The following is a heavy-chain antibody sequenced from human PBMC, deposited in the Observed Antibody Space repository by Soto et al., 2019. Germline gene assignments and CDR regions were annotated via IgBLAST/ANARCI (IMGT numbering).Heavy chain of an antibody. V-gene: IGHV3-48*02. J-gene: IGHJ6*02. Sequence: EELLVEAGGGLVQPGGSLRLSCAASGFTFSTYSMNWVRQAPGKGLEWISNIRSSSSTKYYADSVKGRFTISRDKARNSLFLQMNSLRDEDTAVYYCARGHGMDVWGQGTTVIVSS. CDR1: GFTFSTYS. CDR2: IRSSSSTK. CDR3: ARGHGMDV.